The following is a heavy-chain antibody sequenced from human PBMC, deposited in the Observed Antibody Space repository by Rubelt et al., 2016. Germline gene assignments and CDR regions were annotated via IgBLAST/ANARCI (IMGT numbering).Heavy chain of an antibody. D-gene: IGHD3-22*01. V-gene: IGHV3-66*01. J-gene: IGHJ4*02. CDR3: ARTRPYYYDSSGYYFDY. Sequence: GGSLRLSCAASGFTFSSYWMSWVRQAPGKGLEWASVIYSGGSTYYADSVKGRFTISRDNSKNTLYLQMNSLRAEDTAVYYCARTRPYYYDSSGYYFDYWGQGTLVTVSS. CDR1: GFTFSSYW. CDR2: IYSGGST.